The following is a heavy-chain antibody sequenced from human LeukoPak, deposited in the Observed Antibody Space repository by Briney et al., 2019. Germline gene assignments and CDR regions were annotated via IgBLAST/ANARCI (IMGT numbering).Heavy chain of an antibody. CDR1: GFTFSSYW. CDR2: IYSSGST. J-gene: IGHJ4*02. D-gene: IGHD1-26*01. Sequence: PGGSLRLSCAASGFTFSSYWMSWVRQAPGKGLEWVSVIYSSGSTYYTDSVKGRFTNSRDNSKNTLYLQMNSLRAEDTAVYYCARGPQGKSGSPPYYFDYWGQGTLVTVSS. CDR3: ARGPQGKSGSPPYYFDY. V-gene: IGHV3-66*01.